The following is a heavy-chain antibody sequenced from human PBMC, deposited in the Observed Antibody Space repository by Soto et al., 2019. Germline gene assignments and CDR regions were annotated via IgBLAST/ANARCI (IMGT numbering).Heavy chain of an antibody. CDR3: AKNQGVELVPLATVDWFDP. V-gene: IGHV3-23*01. Sequence: GESLKISCAASGFIFENFGMSWVRQAPGKGLEWISSISGSGFKKYYADSVKGRFTISRDNSKSTVYLELNNLSAEDTAVYHCAKNQGVELVPLATVDWFDPWGQGSVVTVSS. CDR2: ISGSGFKK. D-gene: IGHD1-26*01. J-gene: IGHJ5*02. CDR1: GFIFENFG.